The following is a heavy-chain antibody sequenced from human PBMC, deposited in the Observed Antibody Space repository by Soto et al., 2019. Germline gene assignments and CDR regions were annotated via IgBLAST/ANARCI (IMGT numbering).Heavy chain of an antibody. CDR2: IIPIFGTA. J-gene: IGHJ4*02. Sequence: QVQLVQSGAEVKKPGSSVKVSCKASGGTFSSYAISWVRQAPGQGLEWMGGIIPIFGTANYAQKFQGRVTITADESTSTDYMELSSLRSEDTAVYYCARVASGLDRYYFDYWGQGTLVTVSS. CDR1: GGTFSSYA. D-gene: IGHD2-15*01. CDR3: ARVASGLDRYYFDY. V-gene: IGHV1-69*01.